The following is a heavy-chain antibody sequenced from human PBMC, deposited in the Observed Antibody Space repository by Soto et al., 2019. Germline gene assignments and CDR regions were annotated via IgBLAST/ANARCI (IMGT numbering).Heavy chain of an antibody. D-gene: IGHD3-3*01. V-gene: IGHV1-8*01. CDR2: MNPNSGNT. CDR3: ERGLSRPSITMCGVATPKRYGMDG. CDR1: GYTFTSYD. Sequence: GSSVKVSCKASGYTFTSYDINWVRQATGQGLEWMGWMNPNSGNTGYAQKFQGRVTMTRNTSISTAYMELSSLRSEDTAVYYCERGLSRPSITMCGVATPKRYGMDGWGQGSTVIVSS. J-gene: IGHJ6*02.